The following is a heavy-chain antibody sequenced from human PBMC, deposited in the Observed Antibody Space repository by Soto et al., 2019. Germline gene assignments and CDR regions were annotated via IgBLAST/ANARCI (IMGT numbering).Heavy chain of an antibody. CDR3: ARRESSTSFDY. CDR2: INSDGRST. V-gene: IGHV3-74*01. D-gene: IGHD2-2*01. Sequence: ARGSLIFSCAASCFTCSSYRMHWVRQAPGKGLVWVSRINSDGRSTSYADSVKGRFTISRDNAKNTLYLQMNSLRAEDTAVYYCARRESSTSFDYWGQGILVTVSS. J-gene: IGHJ4*02. CDR1: CFTCSSYR.